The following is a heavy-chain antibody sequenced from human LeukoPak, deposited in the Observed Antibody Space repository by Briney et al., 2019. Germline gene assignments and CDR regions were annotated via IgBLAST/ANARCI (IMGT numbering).Heavy chain of an antibody. V-gene: IGHV1-18*01. CDR3: ARDVYYYDSSGGNWFDP. J-gene: IGHJ5*02. CDR1: GYTFSSYG. CDR2: ISAYNGNT. Sequence: GASVKVSCNASGYTFSSYGIIWVRQAPGQGLEWMGWISAYNGNTNYAQKLQGRVTMTTDTSTSTAYMELRSLRSDDTAVYYCARDVYYYDSSGGNWFDPWGQGTLVTVSS. D-gene: IGHD3-22*01.